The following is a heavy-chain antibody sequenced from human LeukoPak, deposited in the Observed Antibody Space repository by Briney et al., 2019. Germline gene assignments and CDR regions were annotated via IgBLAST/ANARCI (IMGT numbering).Heavy chain of an antibody. CDR1: GFTFSDFA. CDR2: VRSKAINYAT. Sequence: GGSLKLSCAASGFTFSDFAMHWVRQASGKGLEWVGRVRSKAINYATAYAASVKGRFTISRGDSKNTAYLQMNSLKTEDTAVYYCTRIGLESSDYWGQGTLVTVSS. J-gene: IGHJ4*02. D-gene: IGHD6-13*01. V-gene: IGHV3-73*01. CDR3: TRIGLESSDY.